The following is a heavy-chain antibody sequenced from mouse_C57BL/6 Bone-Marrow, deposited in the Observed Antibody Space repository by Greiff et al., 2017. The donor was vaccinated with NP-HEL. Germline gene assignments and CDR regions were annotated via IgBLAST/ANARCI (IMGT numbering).Heavy chain of an antibody. Sequence: EVQLVESGGGLVKPGGSLKLSCAASGFTFSDYGMHWVRQAPEKGLEWVAYISSGSSTIYYADTVKGRFTISRDNAKNTLFLQMTSLRSEETAMYYCARGGDGYRWYFDVGGTGTTVSVSS. V-gene: IGHV5-17*01. CDR1: GFTFSDYG. CDR2: ISSGSSTI. J-gene: IGHJ1*03. CDR3: ARGGDGYRWYFDV. D-gene: IGHD2-3*01.